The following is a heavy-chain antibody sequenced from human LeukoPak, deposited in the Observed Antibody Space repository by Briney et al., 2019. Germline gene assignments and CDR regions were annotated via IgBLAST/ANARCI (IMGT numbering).Heavy chain of an antibody. J-gene: IGHJ4*02. Sequence: GGSLRLSCAASGFTFSSYSMNWVRQAPGKGLEWVSSISSSSSYIYYADSVKGRFTISRDNAKNSLYLQMNSLRAEDTAVYYCARDLGHYYDSSGYPYWGQGTQVTVSS. CDR3: ARDLGHYYDSSGYPY. CDR1: GFTFSSYS. V-gene: IGHV3-21*01. D-gene: IGHD3-22*01. CDR2: ISSSSSYI.